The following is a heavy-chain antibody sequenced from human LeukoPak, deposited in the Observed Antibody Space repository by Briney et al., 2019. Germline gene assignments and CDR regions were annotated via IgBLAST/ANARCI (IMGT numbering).Heavy chain of an antibody. D-gene: IGHD3-16*01. CDR3: AKEGDYYGMDV. J-gene: IGHJ6*02. CDR1: GFTFSNYG. V-gene: IGHV3-30*18. Sequence: GGSLRLSCAASGFTFSNYGIHWVRQAPGKGLKWVAVISYDGSNKYYADSVKGRFTISRGDSKNMLYLQMNSLRAEDTAVYYCAKEGDYYGMDVWGQGTTVTVSS. CDR2: ISYDGSNK.